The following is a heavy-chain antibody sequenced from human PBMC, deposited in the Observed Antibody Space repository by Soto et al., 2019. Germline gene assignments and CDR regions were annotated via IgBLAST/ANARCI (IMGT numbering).Heavy chain of an antibody. CDR2: ISSRGRP. CDR1: GASIAGGSYY. CDR3: ARDQYSGYDFAL. J-gene: IGHJ4*02. Sequence: QVQLRESGPGLVKPSQTLSLSCSVSGASIAGGSYYWSWIRQPPGKGLEWTGYISSRGRPFYNPSLTSRVTISADTSNNHLSLQMTSVTAADTAVYYCARDQYSGYDFALWGQGTLVTVSS. D-gene: IGHD5-12*01. V-gene: IGHV4-30-4*01.